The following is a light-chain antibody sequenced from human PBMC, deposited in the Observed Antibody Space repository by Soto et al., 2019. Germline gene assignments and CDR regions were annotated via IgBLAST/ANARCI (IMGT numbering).Light chain of an antibody. Sequence: SALTQPASVSGSPGQSITISCTGTSSDIGGYNYVSWYQQHPGKAPKLIIYDVSNRPSGVSNRFSGSKSGNTASLTISGLQAEDEADYFCSSYTTYNALFGGGTKVTVL. CDR3: SSYTTYNAL. CDR1: SSDIGGYNY. J-gene: IGLJ3*02. CDR2: DVS. V-gene: IGLV2-14*03.